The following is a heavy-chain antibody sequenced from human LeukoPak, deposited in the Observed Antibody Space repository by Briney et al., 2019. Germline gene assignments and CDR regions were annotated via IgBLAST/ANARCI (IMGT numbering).Heavy chain of an antibody. CDR1: GFTVSSNY. CDR2: ISSSSSYI. V-gene: IGHV3-21*01. J-gene: IGHJ4*02. CDR3: ARAFWVLPDY. D-gene: IGHD2-15*01. Sequence: PGGSLRLSCAASGFTVSSNYMSWVRQAPGKGLEWVSSISSSSSYIYYADSVKGRFTISRDNAKNSLYLQMNSLRAEDTAVYYCARAFWVLPDYWGQGTLVTVSS.